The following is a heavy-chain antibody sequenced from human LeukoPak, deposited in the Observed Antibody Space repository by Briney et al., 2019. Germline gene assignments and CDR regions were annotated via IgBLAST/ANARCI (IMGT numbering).Heavy chain of an antibody. CDR2: ISSSGRTI. CDR3: ARVYGGNPDY. CDR1: GFSSRSFE. D-gene: IGHD4-23*01. V-gene: IGHV3-48*03. Sequence: GGSLRLSYAASGFSSRSFEMNWVRQAPGKGLEWVSYISSSGRTIYYADSVKGRFIISRDNAKNSLYLQMNSLRVEDTAVYYCARVYGGNPDYWGQGTLVTVSS. J-gene: IGHJ4*02.